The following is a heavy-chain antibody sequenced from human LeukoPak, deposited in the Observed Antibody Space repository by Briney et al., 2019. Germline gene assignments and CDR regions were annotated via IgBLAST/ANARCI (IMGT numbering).Heavy chain of an antibody. D-gene: IGHD4-17*01. CDR1: GFTFSSYD. Sequence: PGGSLRLACAASGFTFSSYDIHWVRQAPGKGLEWVAFIRYDGSNKYYADSVKGRFTISRDNSKNTLYLQMNSLRAEDTAVYYCAKYYRDYPSYYYYMDVWGKGTTVTVSS. V-gene: IGHV3-30*02. CDR2: IRYDGSNK. CDR3: AKYYRDYPSYYYYMDV. J-gene: IGHJ6*03.